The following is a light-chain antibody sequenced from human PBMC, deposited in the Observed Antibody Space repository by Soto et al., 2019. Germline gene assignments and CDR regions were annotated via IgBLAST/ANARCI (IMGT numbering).Light chain of an antibody. Sequence: EIVMTQSPATLFVSPGERATLSYRASQNVGSNLAWYQQKPGQAPRLLMYAASNRATGIPTRFSGSGSGTEFTLSISSLQSEDFALYYCQQFDHWPGTFGQGTKVEIK. CDR2: AAS. CDR3: QQFDHWPGT. CDR1: QNVGSN. V-gene: IGKV3-15*01. J-gene: IGKJ1*01.